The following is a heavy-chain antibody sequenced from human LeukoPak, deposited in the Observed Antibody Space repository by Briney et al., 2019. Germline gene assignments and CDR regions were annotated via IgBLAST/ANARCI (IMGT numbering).Heavy chain of an antibody. CDR2: INHSGST. CDR3: ARRGGGFFDC. Sequence: SETLSLTCAVYGGSFSGYYWSWIRQPPGKGLEWIGEINHSGSTYYNPSLKSRVTISVDTSKNQFSLKLSSVTAADTAVYYCARRGGGFFDCWGQGTLVTVSS. CDR1: GGSFSGYY. V-gene: IGHV4-34*01. D-gene: IGHD3-10*01. J-gene: IGHJ4*02.